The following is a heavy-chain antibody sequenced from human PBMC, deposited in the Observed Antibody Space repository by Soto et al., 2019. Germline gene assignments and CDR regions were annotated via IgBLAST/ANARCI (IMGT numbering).Heavy chain of an antibody. D-gene: IGHD2-2*01. V-gene: IGHV1-3*01. CDR2: INAGNGNT. CDR3: ARDCAYLGYCSSTSCYNWFDP. CDR1: GYTFTSYA. Sequence: ASVKVSCKASGYTFTSYAMHWVRQAPGQRLEWMGWINAGNGNTKYSQKFQGRVTITRDTSASTAYMELSSLRSEDTAVYYCARDCAYLGYCSSTSCYNWFDPWGQGTLVTVSS. J-gene: IGHJ5*02.